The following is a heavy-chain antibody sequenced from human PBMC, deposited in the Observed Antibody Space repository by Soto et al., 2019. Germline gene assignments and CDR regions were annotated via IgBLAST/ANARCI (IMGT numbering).Heavy chain of an antibody. CDR3: ARIIHSGWSLGEGFQH. V-gene: IGHV2-26*01. CDR1: GFSLSNARMG. J-gene: IGHJ1*01. Sequence: QVTLKESGPVLVKPTETLTLTCTVSGFSLSNARMGVSWIRQPPGKALEWLAHIFSNDEKSYSTSLKSRLTISKDTSKIQVVLTMTNMDPVDTATYYCARIIHSGWSLGEGFQHWGQGTLVTVSS. D-gene: IGHD6-19*01. CDR2: IFSNDEK.